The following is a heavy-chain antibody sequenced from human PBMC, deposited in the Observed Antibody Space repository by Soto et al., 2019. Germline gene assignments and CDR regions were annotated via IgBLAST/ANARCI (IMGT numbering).Heavy chain of an antibody. CDR2: INHSGST. J-gene: IGHJ4*02. Sequence: SLTCAVYGGSFSGYYWSWIRQPPGKGLEWVGEINHSGSTNYNPSLKSRVTISVDTSKNQFSLKLSSVTAADTAVYYCARGPGYSSSWYVGWFYDYWGQGTLVTVSS. CDR3: ARGPGYSSSWYVGWFYDY. D-gene: IGHD6-13*01. V-gene: IGHV4-34*01. CDR1: GGSFSGYY.